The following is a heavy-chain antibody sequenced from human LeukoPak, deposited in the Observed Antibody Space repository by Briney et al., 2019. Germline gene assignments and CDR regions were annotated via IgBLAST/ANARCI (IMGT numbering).Heavy chain of an antibody. CDR3: ARPAGELHRPYYYGMDV. D-gene: IGHD3-10*01. CDR1: GGTFSSYA. V-gene: IGHV1-69*04. J-gene: IGHJ6*02. Sequence: ASVKVSCKASGGTFSSYAISWVRQAPGQGLEWMGRIIPILGIANYAQKFQGRVTITADKSTSTAYMELSSLRSEDTAVYYCARPAGELHRPYYYGMDVWGQGTTVTVSS. CDR2: IIPILGIA.